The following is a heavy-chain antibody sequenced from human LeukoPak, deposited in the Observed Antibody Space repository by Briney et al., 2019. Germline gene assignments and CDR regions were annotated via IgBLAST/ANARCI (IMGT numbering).Heavy chain of an antibody. CDR1: GFTFNTYT. V-gene: IGHV3-23*01. CDR3: AHGTMYQLDY. D-gene: IGHD2-2*01. Sequence: GGSLRLSCAASGFTFNTYTINWVRQAPGKGLEWVSGILGLGGAGRTYYADSVKGRFTISRDNSKNTLYLQMNSLRAEDTAVYYCAHGTMYQLDYWGQGTLVTVSS. CDR2: ILGLGGAGRT. J-gene: IGHJ4*02.